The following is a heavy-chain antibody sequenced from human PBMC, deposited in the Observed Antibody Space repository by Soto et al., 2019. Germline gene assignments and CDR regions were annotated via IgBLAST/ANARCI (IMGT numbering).Heavy chain of an antibody. CDR1: GFTFSSYA. CDR2: ISGSGGST. D-gene: IGHD1-26*01. CDR3: AKGRSGSYLDVIARRTFDY. J-gene: IGHJ4*02. V-gene: IGHV3-23*01. Sequence: GGSLRLSCVASGFTFSSYAMSWVRQAPGKGLEWVSSISGSGGSTYYADSVKGRFTISRDNSKNRLYLQMNSLRAEDTAVYYCAKGRSGSYLDVIARRTFDYWGQGTLVTVSS.